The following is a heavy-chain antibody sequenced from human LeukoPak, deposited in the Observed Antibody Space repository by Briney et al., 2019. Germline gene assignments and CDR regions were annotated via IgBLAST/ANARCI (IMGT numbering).Heavy chain of an antibody. CDR2: INPNSGGT. Sequence: GASVKVSCTASGYTFTGYYMHWVRQAPGQGLEWMGWINPNSGGTNYAQKFQGRVTMTRDTSISTAYMELSRLRSDDTAVYYCARGVLNYDILTGYVYWGQGTLVTVSS. CDR3: ARGVLNYDILTGYVY. D-gene: IGHD3-9*01. J-gene: IGHJ4*02. V-gene: IGHV1-2*02. CDR1: GYTFTGYY.